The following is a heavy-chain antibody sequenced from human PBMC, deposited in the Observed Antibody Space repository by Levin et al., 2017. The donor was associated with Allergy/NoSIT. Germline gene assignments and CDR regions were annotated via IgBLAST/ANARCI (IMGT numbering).Heavy chain of an antibody. V-gene: IGHV3-30*18. Sequence: LSLTCAASGFTFSIYGIYWVRQAPGKGLEWVAIISSDGSYKSYADSVKGRFTVSRDNSKNTLYLQMNSLRPEDTAVYYCAKGGDMDVWGKGTTVTVSS. J-gene: IGHJ6*03. CDR2: ISSDGSYK. CDR3: AKGGDMDV. D-gene: IGHD3-10*01. CDR1: GFTFSIYG.